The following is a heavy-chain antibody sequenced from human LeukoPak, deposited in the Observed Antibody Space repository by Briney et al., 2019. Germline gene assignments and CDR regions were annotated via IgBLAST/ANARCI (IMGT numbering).Heavy chain of an antibody. CDR3: ARVVAGTIAAFDI. D-gene: IGHD6-19*01. V-gene: IGHV3-48*03. CDR1: GFTFSSYE. Sequence: PGGSLRLSCAASGFTFSSYEMNWVRQAPGMGLEWVSYISSSGSTIYYADSVKGRFTISRDNAKNSLYLQMNSLRAEDTAVYYCARVVAGTIAAFDIWGQGTMVTVSS. CDR2: ISSSGSTI. J-gene: IGHJ3*02.